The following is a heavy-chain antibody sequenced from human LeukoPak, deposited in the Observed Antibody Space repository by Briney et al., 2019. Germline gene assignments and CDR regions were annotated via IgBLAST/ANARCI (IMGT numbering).Heavy chain of an antibody. CDR2: MNPNSGNA. D-gene: IGHD5-12*01. CDR3: ARGLKSGYDYRTHDY. CDR1: GYTFTSYG. Sequence: ASVKVSCKASGYTFTSYGINWVRQATGQGLEWMGWMNPNSGNAGYAQKFQGRVTMTRNTSISTAYMELSSLRSEDTAVYYCARGLKSGYDYRTHDYWGQGTLVTVSS. J-gene: IGHJ4*02. V-gene: IGHV1-8*02.